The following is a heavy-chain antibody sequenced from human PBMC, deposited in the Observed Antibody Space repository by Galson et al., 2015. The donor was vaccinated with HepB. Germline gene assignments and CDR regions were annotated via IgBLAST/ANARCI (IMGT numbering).Heavy chain of an antibody. CDR2: INPSGGSA. Sequence: SVKVSCKASGYTFTSYYMHWVRQAPGQGLEWMGIINPSGGSASYAQKLQGRVTMTRDTSTSTVYMELSSLRSEDTAVYYCATSGPTTWGWYFDLWGRGTLVTVSS. D-gene: IGHD2/OR15-2a*01. CDR1: GYTFTSYY. V-gene: IGHV1-46*04. CDR3: ATSGPTTWGWYFDL. J-gene: IGHJ2*01.